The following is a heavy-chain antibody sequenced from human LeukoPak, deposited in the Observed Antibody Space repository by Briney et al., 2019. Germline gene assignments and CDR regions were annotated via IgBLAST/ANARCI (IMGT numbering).Heavy chain of an antibody. V-gene: IGHV4-34*01. D-gene: IGHD3-10*01. CDR3: ARGRGPFDI. J-gene: IGHJ3*02. Sequence: PSETLSLTCAVYGGSFSGYYWSWIRQPPGKGLEWIGEISHSGGTYYNPSLKSRVTISVDTSKNQFSLKLSSVTAADTAVYYCARGRGPFDIWGRGTMVTVSS. CDR2: ISHSGGT. CDR1: GGSFSGYY.